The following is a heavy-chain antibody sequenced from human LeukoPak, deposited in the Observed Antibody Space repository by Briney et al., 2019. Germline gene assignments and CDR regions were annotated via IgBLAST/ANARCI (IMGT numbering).Heavy chain of an antibody. Sequence: GASVKVSCKTSGYTFTGYFIHWVRPAPGQGLEWMGWIHPDSGVTTYAQKFQGRVTLTRDTSISTAYMELSRLRSDDTTVYYCTREDYWGQGTLVTVSS. CDR1: GYTFTGYF. CDR3: TREDY. J-gene: IGHJ4*02. V-gene: IGHV1-2*02. CDR2: IHPDSGVT.